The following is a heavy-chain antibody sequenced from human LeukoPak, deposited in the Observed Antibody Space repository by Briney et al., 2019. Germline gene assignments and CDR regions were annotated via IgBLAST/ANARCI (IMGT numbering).Heavy chain of an antibody. J-gene: IGHJ6*03. D-gene: IGHD1-26*01. CDR2: IYYSGST. CDR3: ARLTSGSYSFYYYIGV. Sequence: SETLSLTCAVSVGYLSSYYWTWIRQPPGKGLEWIGYIYYSGSTNYNPSLKSRVTLSVDTSKNQFSLKLTSVTAADTAVYYCARLTSGSYSFYYYIGVWGKGTTVTVSS. CDR1: VGYLSSYY. V-gene: IGHV4-59*01.